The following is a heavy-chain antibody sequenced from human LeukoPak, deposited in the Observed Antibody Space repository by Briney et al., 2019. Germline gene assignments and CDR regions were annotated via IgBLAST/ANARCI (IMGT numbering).Heavy chain of an antibody. D-gene: IGHD6-13*01. Sequence: ASVKVSCKASGYGFTAYFMHWVRQAPGQGLEWMGWISPDSGGTNYAQKFRGRVTLTRDTSIYTAYMELSRLRSDDTAVYYCVRDLFFAAAEREGDDYWGQGTLVTVSS. CDR3: VRDLFFAAAEREGDDY. CDR2: ISPDSGGT. V-gene: IGHV1-2*02. J-gene: IGHJ4*02. CDR1: GYGFTAYF.